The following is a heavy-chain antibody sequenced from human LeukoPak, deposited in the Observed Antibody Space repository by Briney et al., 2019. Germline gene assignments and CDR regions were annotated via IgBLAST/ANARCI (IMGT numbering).Heavy chain of an antibody. V-gene: IGHV3-23*01. CDR3: AKRPYDSSGFHYFDY. J-gene: IGHJ4*02. D-gene: IGHD3-22*01. CDR2: ISSSGDST. CDR1: GFTFSSYG. Sequence: PGGSLRLSCAASGFTFSSYGMHWVRQAPEKGLEWVSTISSSGDSTYYADSVKGRFTISRDNSKSTLYLQMNSLRAEDTAVYYCAKRPYDSSGFHYFDYWAQGTLVTVSS.